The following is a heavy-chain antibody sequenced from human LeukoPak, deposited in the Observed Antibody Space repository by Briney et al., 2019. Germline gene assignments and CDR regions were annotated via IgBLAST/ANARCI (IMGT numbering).Heavy chain of an antibody. CDR3: ARETTYYDSSGYYRVAWFDP. D-gene: IGHD3-22*01. V-gene: IGHV4-59*01. Sequence: SETLSLTXAVYGGSFSGYYWSWLRQPPGKGLEWIGYIYYSGSTNYNPSLKSRVTISVDPSKNQFSLTLSSVTAADMAVYYCARETTYYDSSGYYRVAWFDPWGQGTLVTVSS. J-gene: IGHJ5*02. CDR2: IYYSGST. CDR1: GGSFSGYY.